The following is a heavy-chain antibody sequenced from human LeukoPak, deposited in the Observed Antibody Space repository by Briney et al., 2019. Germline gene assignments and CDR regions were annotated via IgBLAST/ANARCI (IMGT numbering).Heavy chain of an antibody. D-gene: IGHD2-8*01. CDR2: ISVSGGST. CDR3: AKDTSIGRYCTNGVCSPFDY. Sequence: GGSLRLSCAASGFTFSSYAMSSVPESPEGGQGRVSAISVSGGSTYDADSVKGRFTISRDNSKNTLYLQMNSLRDEDTAVYYCAKDTSIGRYCTNGVCSPFDYWGQGTLVTVSS. V-gene: IGHV3-23*01. CDR1: GFTFSSYA. J-gene: IGHJ4*02.